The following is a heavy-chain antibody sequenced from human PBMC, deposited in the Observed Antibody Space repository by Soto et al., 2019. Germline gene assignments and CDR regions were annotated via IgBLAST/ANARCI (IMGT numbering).Heavy chain of an antibody. CDR1: GVSVNTYC. D-gene: IGHD3-10*02. V-gene: IGHV4-4*07. Sequence: PSETLSLTCTVSGVSVNTYCWSWVRQPAGRRPEWIGRIFPSESTSYDPSLNSRVTMSLDTSKNQFSLNLNSVTAADTAVYYCARCVNMCFDYWGQGIPVTVSS. CDR3: ARCVNMCFDY. J-gene: IGHJ4*02. CDR2: IFPSEST.